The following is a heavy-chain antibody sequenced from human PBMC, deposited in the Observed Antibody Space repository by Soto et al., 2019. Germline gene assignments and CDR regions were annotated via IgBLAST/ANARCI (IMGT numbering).Heavy chain of an antibody. CDR3: ARGSKHIVVNDAFDI. CDR1: GGSFSCYY. D-gene: IGHD2-21*01. CDR2: INHSGST. V-gene: IGHV4-34*01. J-gene: IGHJ3*02. Sequence: SETLSLTCAVYGGSFSCYYWSWIRQPPGKGLEWIGEINHSGSTNYNPSLKSRVTISVDTSKNQFSLKLSSVTAADTAVYYCARGSKHIVVNDAFDIWGQGTMVTVSS.